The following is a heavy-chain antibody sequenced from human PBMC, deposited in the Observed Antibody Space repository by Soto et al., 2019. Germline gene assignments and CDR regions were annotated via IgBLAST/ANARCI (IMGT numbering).Heavy chain of an antibody. CDR2: ISASNGNS. Sequence: QGQLVQSGAEVKWPGASVKVSCKASGYPFNKYSISWVRQAPGQGLEWMGWISASNGNSNYEQKFQGRVTLGTDTSTSTAYMELMNLSSDDTAVYYCTRGHGDFAGDFDYWGQGTLVTVSS. D-gene: IGHD4-17*01. CDR1: GYPFNKYS. V-gene: IGHV1-18*04. J-gene: IGHJ4*02. CDR3: TRGHGDFAGDFDY.